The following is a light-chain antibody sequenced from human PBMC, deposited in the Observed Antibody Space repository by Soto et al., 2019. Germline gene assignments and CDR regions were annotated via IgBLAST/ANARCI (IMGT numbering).Light chain of an antibody. CDR1: QSVLYSSNNKNY. CDR3: QQYYTTPYT. Sequence: DIVMTQFPDSLAVSLGERATINCKSSQSVLYSSNNKNYLAWYQQKPGQPPKLLIYWASTRQPVVPDRFSGSGSGTDFTLTISSLQAEDVAVYYCQQYYTTPYTFGQGTKLEIK. CDR2: WAS. V-gene: IGKV4-1*01. J-gene: IGKJ2*01.